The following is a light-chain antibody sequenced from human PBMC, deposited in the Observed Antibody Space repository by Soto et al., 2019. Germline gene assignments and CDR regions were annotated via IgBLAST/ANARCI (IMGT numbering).Light chain of an antibody. Sequence: DIVMTQSPDSLAVSLGERATINCKSSQGVFHPSNNNNYLAWYQQKPRQPPKLLIFWASTRESGVPDRFSGSGSGTDFTLTISSLQAEDVAVYYCQQYYSNPLTFGPGTKVDLK. J-gene: IGKJ3*01. CDR2: WAS. CDR1: QGVFHPSNNNNY. V-gene: IGKV4-1*01. CDR3: QQYYSNPLT.